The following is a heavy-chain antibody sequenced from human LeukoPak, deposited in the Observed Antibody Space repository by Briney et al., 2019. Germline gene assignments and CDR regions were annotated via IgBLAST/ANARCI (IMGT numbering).Heavy chain of an antibody. Sequence: PGGSLRLSCAASGFTFSNYDIHWVRQAPGKGLEWVACISYDGSHKFYADAVKGRFTISRDNSKNTLDLQMNSLRAEDTAVYYCAREGPTASAGSGGMDVWGQGTTVTVSS. V-gene: IGHV3-30*03. CDR2: ISYDGSHK. J-gene: IGHJ6*02. CDR3: AREGPTASAGSGGMDV. CDR1: GFTFSNYD. D-gene: IGHD6-13*01.